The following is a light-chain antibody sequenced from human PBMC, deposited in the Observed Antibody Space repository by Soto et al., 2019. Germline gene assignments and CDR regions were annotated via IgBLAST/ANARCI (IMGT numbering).Light chain of an antibody. Sequence: DIQMTQSPSTLSASVGDRVTITCRASQSISSWLAWYQQKPGKAPKLLIYDASSWESGVPSRFSGSGSGTEFTLPISSLQPDDFATYYCQQYNSDSGTFGQGTKVEIK. CDR3: QQYNSDSGT. V-gene: IGKV1-5*01. CDR1: QSISSW. J-gene: IGKJ1*01. CDR2: DAS.